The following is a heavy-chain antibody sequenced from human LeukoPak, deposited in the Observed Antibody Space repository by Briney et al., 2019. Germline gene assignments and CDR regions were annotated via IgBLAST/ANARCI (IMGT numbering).Heavy chain of an antibody. CDR3: AREVVGATRFDY. Sequence: PSQTLSLTCTVSGGSISSGGYYWSWIRQPAGKGLEWIGRIYTSGSTNYNPSLKSRVTISVDTSKNQFSLKLSSVTAADTAVYYCAREVVGATRFDYWGQGTLVTVSS. D-gene: IGHD1-26*01. CDR2: IYTSGST. V-gene: IGHV4-61*02. J-gene: IGHJ4*02. CDR1: GGSISSGGYY.